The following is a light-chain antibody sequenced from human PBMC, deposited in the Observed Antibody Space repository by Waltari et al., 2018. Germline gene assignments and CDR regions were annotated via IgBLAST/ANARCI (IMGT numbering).Light chain of an antibody. CDR1: QSISTW. CDR3: QQYHSSPGT. V-gene: IGKV1-5*03. CDR2: KAS. J-gene: IGKJ1*01. Sequence: DIQMTQSPSTLSASVGDRVTITCRASQSISTWVAWYQQKPGKAPNRLIYKASTLETGVPSRFSGSGSGTDFTLTISSLQPDDFATYYCQQYHSSPGTFGQGTKVEIK.